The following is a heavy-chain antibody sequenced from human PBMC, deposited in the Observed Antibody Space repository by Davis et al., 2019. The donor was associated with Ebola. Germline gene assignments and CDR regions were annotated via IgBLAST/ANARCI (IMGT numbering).Heavy chain of an antibody. Sequence: GGSLRLSCAASGFTFSSYGMHWVRQAPGKGLEWVAVISYDGSNKYYADSVKGRFTISRDNSKNTLYLQMNSLRAEDTAVYYCAKGVVWIAARIYYGMDVWGQGTTVTVSS. J-gene: IGHJ6*02. CDR3: AKGVVWIAARIYYGMDV. D-gene: IGHD6-6*01. V-gene: IGHV3-30*18. CDR1: GFTFSSYG. CDR2: ISYDGSNK.